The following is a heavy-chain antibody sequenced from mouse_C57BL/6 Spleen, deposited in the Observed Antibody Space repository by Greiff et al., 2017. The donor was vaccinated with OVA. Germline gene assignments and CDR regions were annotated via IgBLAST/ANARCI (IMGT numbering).Heavy chain of an antibody. Sequence: EVKLMESGGGLVKPGGSLKLSCAASGFTFSSYAMSWVRQTPEKRLEWVATISDGGSYTYYPDNVKGRFTISRDNAKNNLYLQMSHLKSEDTAMYYCAREWFAYWGQGTLVTVSA. CDR1: GFTFSSYA. J-gene: IGHJ3*01. CDR2: ISDGGSYT. V-gene: IGHV5-4*01. CDR3: AREWFAY.